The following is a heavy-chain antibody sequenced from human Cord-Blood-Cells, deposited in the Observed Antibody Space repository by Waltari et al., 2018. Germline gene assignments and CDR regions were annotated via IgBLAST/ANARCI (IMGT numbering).Heavy chain of an antibody. CDR2: INHSVST. Sequence: QVQLQQWGAGLLKPSETLSLTCAVYGGSFSGYYWSWIRQPPGKGLEWIGEINHSVSTNYHPSLKSRVTISVDTSKNQFSLKLSSVTAADTAVYYCARGHGELLSSTSCFDYWGQGTLVTVSS. V-gene: IGHV4-34*01. CDR3: ARGHGELLSSTSCFDY. CDR1: GGSFSGYY. J-gene: IGHJ4*02. D-gene: IGHD2-2*01.